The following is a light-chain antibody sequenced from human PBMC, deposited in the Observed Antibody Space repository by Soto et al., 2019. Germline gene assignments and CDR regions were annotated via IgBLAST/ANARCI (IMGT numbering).Light chain of an antibody. V-gene: IGKV3-15*01. CDR3: QQYDTWPSIT. CDR1: QSVRTK. J-gene: IGKJ5*01. CDR2: GAS. Sequence: EIVMTQSPATLSVSPGEGATLSCRASQSVRTKLAWYQQKAGQAPRLLIYGASTRATGVSDRFSGSGSGTEYTLTISSLQSEDFAVYYCQQYDTWPSITFGQGTRLE.